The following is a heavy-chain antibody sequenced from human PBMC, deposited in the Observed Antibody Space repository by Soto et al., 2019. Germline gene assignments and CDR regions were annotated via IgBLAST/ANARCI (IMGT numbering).Heavy chain of an antibody. V-gene: IGHV1-18*01. D-gene: IGHD3-3*01. CDR2: ISAYNGNT. CDR1: GYTFTSYG. CDR3: ARDRWAPTYYDFWSGYYPYYYGMDV. Sequence: ASVKVSCKASGYTFTSYGISWVRQAPGQGLEWVGWISAYNGNTNYAQKLQGRVTMTTDTSTSTAYMELRSLRSDDTAVYYCARDRWAPTYYDFWSGYYPYYYGMDVWGQGTTVTVSS. J-gene: IGHJ6*02.